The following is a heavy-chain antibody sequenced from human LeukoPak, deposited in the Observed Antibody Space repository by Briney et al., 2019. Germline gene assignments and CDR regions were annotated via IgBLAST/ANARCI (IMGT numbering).Heavy chain of an antibody. CDR2: TYYSGST. J-gene: IGHJ6*02. CDR1: GGSISSGDYY. D-gene: IGHD2-2*01. V-gene: IGHV4-30-4*08. CDR3: ARVLGLYQEGMDV. Sequence: RASQTLSLTCTVSGGSISSGDYYWSWIRQPPGKGLEWIGYTYYSGSTYYNPSLKSRVTISVDTSKNQFSLRLTSVTAADTAVYYCARVLGLYQEGMDVWGPGITVTVSS.